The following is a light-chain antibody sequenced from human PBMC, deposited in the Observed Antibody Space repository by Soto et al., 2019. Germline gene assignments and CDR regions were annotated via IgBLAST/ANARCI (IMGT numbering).Light chain of an antibody. J-gene: IGLJ1*01. V-gene: IGLV1-51*01. CDR1: SSNIGGNS. CDR2: DDD. Sequence: QSVLTQPPSVSAAPGQRVTISCSGSSSNIGGNSVSWYQQLPGTAPKLLIYDDDKRPSGIPDRFSGSKSGTSATQGITGFQTGDEDDYYCGSWDSSLSAYVLGTGTKVTVL. CDR3: GSWDSSLSAYV.